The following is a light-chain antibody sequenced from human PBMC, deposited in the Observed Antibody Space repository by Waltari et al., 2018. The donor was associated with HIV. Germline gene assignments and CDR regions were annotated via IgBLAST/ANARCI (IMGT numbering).Light chain of an antibody. J-gene: IGLJ3*02. CDR1: SSNIGSNY. Sequence: QAVLTQPPSASGTPGQRVSISCSGSSSNIGSNYVYWYQQHPGTAPKLLMYRNDERPSGVPDRFSGSKSGTSASLALSGLRSEDEADYYCAAWDNSLSAWVFGGGTKLTVL. CDR2: RND. V-gene: IGLV1-47*01. CDR3: AAWDNSLSAWV.